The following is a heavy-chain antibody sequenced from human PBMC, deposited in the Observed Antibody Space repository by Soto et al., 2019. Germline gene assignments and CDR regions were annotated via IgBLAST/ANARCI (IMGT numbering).Heavy chain of an antibody. CDR1: GFIFENYA. D-gene: IGHD2-21*02. Sequence: EVQLVESGGGLVQPDRPLRLSCEASGFIFENYAMHWVRQVPGKGLEWVSAISWNSGQLDYADSVRGRFTISRDNGKNSLYLEMNSLRPDDTALYFCAKDKSTGEYSYYRYMDVWGRGTTLIVSS. J-gene: IGHJ6*03. CDR3: AKDKSTGEYSYYRYMDV. V-gene: IGHV3-9*01. CDR2: ISWNSGQL.